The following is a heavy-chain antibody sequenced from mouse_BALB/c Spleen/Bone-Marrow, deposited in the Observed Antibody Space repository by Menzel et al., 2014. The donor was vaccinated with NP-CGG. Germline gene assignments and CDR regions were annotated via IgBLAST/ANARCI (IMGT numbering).Heavy chain of an antibody. V-gene: IGHV1S81*02. CDR2: INPSNGRA. D-gene: IGHD2-14*01. Sequence: QVQLQQSGAELVKPGASVNLSCKASGYTFTSYWVYWVKQRPGQGLEWIGEINPSNGRANYNEKFKNKATLTVDKSTSTAYMQVSSLTSEDSAVYYCARRDFRSWFAYWGQETLVTVSA. J-gene: IGHJ3*01. CDR3: ARRDFRSWFAY. CDR1: GYTFTSYW.